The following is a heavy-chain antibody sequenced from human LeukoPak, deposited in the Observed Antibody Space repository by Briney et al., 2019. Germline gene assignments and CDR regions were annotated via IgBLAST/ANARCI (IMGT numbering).Heavy chain of an antibody. J-gene: IGHJ4*02. CDR1: GFTFNIYG. CDR3: ARVRVILTTMASFSY. Sequence: GGSLRLSCAASGFTFNIYGMHWVRQAPGKGLEWVAVISNDGTDKYYADSVKGRFTISRDNSENTLYLQLNSLRPEDTAVYYCARVRVILTTMASFSYWGLGTLVTVSS. V-gene: IGHV3-30*19. CDR2: ISNDGTDK. D-gene: IGHD3-9*01.